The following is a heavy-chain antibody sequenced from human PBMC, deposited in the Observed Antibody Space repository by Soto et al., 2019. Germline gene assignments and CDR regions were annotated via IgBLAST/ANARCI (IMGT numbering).Heavy chain of an antibody. D-gene: IGHD3-9*01. CDR2: ISYDGSNK. CDR3: ARELRYFDWTPPAYYYYYGMDV. V-gene: IGHV3-30-3*01. CDR1: GFTFSSYA. Sequence: GGSLRLSCAASGFTFSSYAMHWVRQAPGKGLEWVAVISYDGSNKYYADSVKGRFTISRGNSKNTLYLQMNSLRAEDTAVYYCARELRYFDWTPPAYYYYYGMDVWGQGTTVTVS. J-gene: IGHJ6*02.